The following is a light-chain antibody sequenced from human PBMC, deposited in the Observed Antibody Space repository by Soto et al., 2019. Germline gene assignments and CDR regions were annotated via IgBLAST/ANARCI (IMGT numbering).Light chain of an antibody. J-gene: IGKJ1*01. V-gene: IGKV1-5*01. CDR3: QQYNSYWGT. CDR1: QSISSW. Sequence: GDRVTITCRASQSISSWLAWYQQKPGKAPKLLIYDASSLESGVPSRFSGSGSGTEFTLTISSLQPDDFATYYSQQYNSYWGTFGQGTKVEIK. CDR2: DAS.